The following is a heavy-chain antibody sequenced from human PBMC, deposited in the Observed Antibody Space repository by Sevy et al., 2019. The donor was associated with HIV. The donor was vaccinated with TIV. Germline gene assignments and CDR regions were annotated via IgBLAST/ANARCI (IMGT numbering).Heavy chain of an antibody. CDR3: ARGYYDFWSGFDY. D-gene: IGHD3-3*01. J-gene: IGHJ4*02. CDR2: IYYSGST. V-gene: IGHV4-59*01. CDR1: GGSISSYY. Sequence: SETLSLTCTVSGGSISSYYWSWIRQPPGKGLERIGYIYYSGSTKYNPSLKSRVTISVDTSKNQFSLKLSSVTAADTAVYYCARGYYDFWSGFDYWGQGTLVTVSS.